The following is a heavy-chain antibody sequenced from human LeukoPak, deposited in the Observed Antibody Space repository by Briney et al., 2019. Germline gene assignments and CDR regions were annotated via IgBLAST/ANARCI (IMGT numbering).Heavy chain of an antibody. CDR3: ARRGCSGGSCYYYYYGMDV. CDR1: GFTVSSNY. J-gene: IGHJ6*02. CDR2: IYSGGST. V-gene: IGHV3-53*01. D-gene: IGHD2-15*01. Sequence: GGSLRLSCAASGFTVSSNYMSWVRQAPGKGLEWVSVIYSGGSTYYADSVKGRFTISRDNSKNTQYLQMNSLRAEDTAVYYCARRGCSGGSCYYYYYGMDVWGQGTTVTVSS.